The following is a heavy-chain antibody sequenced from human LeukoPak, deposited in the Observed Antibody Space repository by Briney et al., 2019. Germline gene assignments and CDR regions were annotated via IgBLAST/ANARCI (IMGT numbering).Heavy chain of an antibody. J-gene: IGHJ6*03. Sequence: GGSLRLSCAASGFTFSSYAMSWVRQAPGKGLEWVSGISWNSGSIGYADSVKGRFTISRDNAKNSLYLQMNSLRAEDTALYYCAKAGYYYYMDVWGKGTTVTVSS. CDR3: AKAGYYYYMDV. V-gene: IGHV3-9*01. CDR1: GFTFSSYA. D-gene: IGHD3-10*01. CDR2: ISWNSGSI.